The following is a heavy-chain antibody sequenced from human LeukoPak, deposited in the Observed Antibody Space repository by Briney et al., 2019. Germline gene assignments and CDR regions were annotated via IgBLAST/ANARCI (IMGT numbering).Heavy chain of an antibody. Sequence: SETRSLTCTVSGGSISSYYWSWIRQPAGKGLEWIGRIHTSGSTNYNPPLKSRVTMSVDTSKNQFSLKLSSVTAADTAVYYCARDRYYYDSSGYYQLDYWGQGTLVTVSS. J-gene: IGHJ4*02. CDR3: ARDRYYYDSSGYYQLDY. V-gene: IGHV4-4*07. D-gene: IGHD3-22*01. CDR2: IHTSGST. CDR1: GGSISSYY.